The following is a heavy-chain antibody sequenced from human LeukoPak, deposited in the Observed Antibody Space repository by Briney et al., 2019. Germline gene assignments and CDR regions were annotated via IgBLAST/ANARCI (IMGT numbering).Heavy chain of an antibody. V-gene: IGHV4-59*01. CDR3: ARGVAARGGWFDP. J-gene: IGHJ5*02. CDR2: IYYSGST. Sequence: SETLSLTCTVSGGSIRSYYWSWIRQPPGKGLEWIGYIYYSGSTNYNPSLKSRVSISVDTSKNQFSLKLSSVTAADTAVYYCARGVAARGGWFDPWGREPWSPSPQ. D-gene: IGHD6-6*01. CDR1: GGSIRSYY.